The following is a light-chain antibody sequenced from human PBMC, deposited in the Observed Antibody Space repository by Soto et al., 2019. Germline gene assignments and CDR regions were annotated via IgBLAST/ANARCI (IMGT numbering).Light chain of an antibody. J-gene: IGKJ1*01. CDR2: GAS. Sequence: ESVLTQSPGTLSLSPGERATLSCRASQSVSSSYLAWYQQKPGQAPRLLIYGASSRATGIPDRFSGSGSGTDFTLTISRLEPEDLAVYYCQQYGSSVTFGQGTKVEIK. CDR3: QQYGSSVT. CDR1: QSVSSSY. V-gene: IGKV3-20*01.